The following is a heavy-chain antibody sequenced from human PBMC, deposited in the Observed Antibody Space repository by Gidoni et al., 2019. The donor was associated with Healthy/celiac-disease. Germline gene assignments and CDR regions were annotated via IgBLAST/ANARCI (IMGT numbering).Heavy chain of an antibody. CDR3: AREGVAKYNWFDP. Sequence: QVQLQESGPGLVKPSETLSLTCTVSGGSVSSGSYYRSWIRQPPGKGLEWIGYIYYSGSTNYNPSLKSRVTISVDTSKNQFSLKLSSVTAADTAVYYCAREGVAKYNWFDPWGQGTLVTVSS. V-gene: IGHV4-61*01. CDR2: IYYSGST. CDR1: GGSVSSGSYY. J-gene: IGHJ5*02. D-gene: IGHD5-12*01.